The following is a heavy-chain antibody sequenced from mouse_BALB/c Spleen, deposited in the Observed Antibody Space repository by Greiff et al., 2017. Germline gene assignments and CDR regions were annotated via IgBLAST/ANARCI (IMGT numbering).Heavy chain of an antibody. J-gene: IGHJ4*01. Sequence: VQLQQSGAELVKPGASVKLSCTASGFNIKDTYMHWVKQRPEQGLEWIGRIDPANGNTKYDPKFQGKATITADTSSNTAYLQLSSLTSEDTAVYYCARNLVYYYGSRGAMDYWGLGTSVTVSS. V-gene: IGHV14-3*02. CDR1: GFNIKDTY. D-gene: IGHD1-1*01. CDR2: IDPANGNT. CDR3: ARNLVYYYGSRGAMDY.